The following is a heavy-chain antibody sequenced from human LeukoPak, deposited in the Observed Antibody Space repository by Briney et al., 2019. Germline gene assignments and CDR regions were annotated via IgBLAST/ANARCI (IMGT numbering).Heavy chain of an antibody. CDR3: AKDGAWLRFDD. V-gene: IGHV3-53*01. CDR1: GFTVSINS. D-gene: IGHD5-12*01. Sequence: GGSLRLSCTVSGFTVSINSMSWVRQAPGKGLEWVSFIYSGGNTHYSDSVKGRFTISRDKSKNTLYLQMNSLRAEDTAVYYCAKDGAWLRFDDWGQGILVTVSS. CDR2: IYSGGNT. J-gene: IGHJ4*02.